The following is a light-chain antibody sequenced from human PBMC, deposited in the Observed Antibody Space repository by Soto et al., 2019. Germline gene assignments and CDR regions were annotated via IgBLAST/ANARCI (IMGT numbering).Light chain of an antibody. J-gene: IGKJ1*01. V-gene: IGKV3D-15*01. Sequence: ETVMSQSAATLSVSPGERATLSCRASQSVSSNLAWYQQKPGQPPRLVIYDTSNRATGIPARFSGSGSGTEFTLAISTLQSEDFAVYFCQQYSDWPRTFGQGTKVDIK. CDR2: DTS. CDR3: QQYSDWPRT. CDR1: QSVSSN.